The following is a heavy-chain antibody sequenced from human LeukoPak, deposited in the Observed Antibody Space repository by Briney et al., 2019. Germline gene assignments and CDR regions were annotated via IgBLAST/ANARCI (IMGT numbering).Heavy chain of an antibody. V-gene: IGHV1-18*01. CDR1: GYPFTNYP. CDR3: VRGTGRGYSYGYDVTGDAFDI. D-gene: IGHD5-18*01. Sequence: ASVKVSCKASGYPFTNYPVTWARQAPGQGLEWMGWISPYNGNTNYAQKLQGRVTLTTDTSTSTAYMELRSLRSDDKAVYYCVRGTGRGYSYGYDVTGDAFDIWGQGTMVTVSS. CDR2: ISPYNGNT. J-gene: IGHJ3*02.